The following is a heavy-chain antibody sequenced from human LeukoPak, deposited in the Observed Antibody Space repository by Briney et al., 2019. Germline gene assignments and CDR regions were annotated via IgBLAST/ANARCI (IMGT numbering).Heavy chain of an antibody. D-gene: IGHD3-22*01. V-gene: IGHV3-7*01. CDR1: GFNFSSYW. J-gene: IGHJ4*02. CDR2: IKQDGSEK. CDR3: AREAYYYDSSGYYYFDY. Sequence: PGGSLRLSWAASGFNFSSYWMTWVRQAPGKGLEWVANIKQDGSEKYYVDSVKGRFTISRDDAKNSLYLQMNSLRAEDTAVYYCAREAYYYDSSGYYYFDYWGQGTLVTVSS.